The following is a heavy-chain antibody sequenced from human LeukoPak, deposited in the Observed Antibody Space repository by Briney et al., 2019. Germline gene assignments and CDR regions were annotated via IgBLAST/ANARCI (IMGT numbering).Heavy chain of an antibody. CDR1: GFTFSSYA. D-gene: IGHD6-13*01. CDR2: ISYDGSNK. V-gene: IGHV3-30-3*01. CDR3: AKEGPYSSSWSYFDY. Sequence: PGGSLRLSCAASGFTFSSYAMHWVRQAPGKGLEWVAVISYDGSNKYYADSVKGRFTISRGNSKNTLYLQMNSLRAEDTAVYYCAKEGPYSSSWSYFDYWGQGTLVTVSS. J-gene: IGHJ4*02.